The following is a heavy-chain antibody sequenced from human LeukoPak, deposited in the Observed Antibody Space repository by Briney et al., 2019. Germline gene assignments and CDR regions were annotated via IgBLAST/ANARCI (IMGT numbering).Heavy chain of an antibody. Sequence: PRGSLRLSCAASGFTFDIYVMHCVRQRPGKGLEWVSLLSGDGGTTNYADPVKGRFTISRDSSKTSVYLQMNSLRTEDSALYYCVKDKAVGGENFHHWGQGTLVTVSS. CDR3: VKDKAVGGENFHH. J-gene: IGHJ1*01. CDR2: LSGDGGTT. CDR1: GFTFDIYV. V-gene: IGHV3-43*02. D-gene: IGHD1-26*01.